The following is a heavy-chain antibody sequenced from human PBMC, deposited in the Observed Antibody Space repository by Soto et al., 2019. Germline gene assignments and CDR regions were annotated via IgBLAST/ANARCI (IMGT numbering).Heavy chain of an antibody. J-gene: IGHJ4*02. D-gene: IGHD1-1*01. CDR1: GFSFSTYG. CDR2: ISNDGSNK. V-gene: IGHV3-30*18. Sequence: QVHLVESGGGVVQPGRSLRLCCAASGFSFSTYGMHWVRQAPGKGLEWVAFISNDGSNKYYANSVKGRFTIARDNSKNTLYLQRNSRRAEDTAMYYCAKGFGNDWAFDYWGQGTRVTVSS. CDR3: AKGFGNDWAFDY.